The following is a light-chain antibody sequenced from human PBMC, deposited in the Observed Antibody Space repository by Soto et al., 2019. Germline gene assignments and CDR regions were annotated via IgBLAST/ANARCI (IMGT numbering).Light chain of an antibody. Sequence: QSALTQPLSVSGSPGQSVTISCTGTKSDVGGYDFVSWYQQHPGEAPKLMVYDVTNRPSGVPHRFSGSKSGNTASLTISGLQPDDEADYYCCSYAGNYIYVFGTGTKLTVL. CDR3: CSYAGNYIYV. J-gene: IGLJ1*01. CDR2: DVT. CDR1: KSDVGGYDF. V-gene: IGLV2-11*01.